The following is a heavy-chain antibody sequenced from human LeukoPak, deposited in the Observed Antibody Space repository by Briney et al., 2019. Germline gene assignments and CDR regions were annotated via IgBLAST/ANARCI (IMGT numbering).Heavy chain of an antibody. D-gene: IGHD4-17*01. CDR1: GFTFSSYA. J-gene: IGHJ3*02. CDR3: AKVPHYGGYVI. CDR2: ISGSGGST. Sequence: GGSLRLSCAASGFTFSSYAMSWVRQAPGKGLERVSAISGSGGSTYYADSVKGRFTISRDNSKNTLYLQMNSLRAEDTAVYYCAKVPHYGGYVIWGQGTMVTVSS. V-gene: IGHV3-23*01.